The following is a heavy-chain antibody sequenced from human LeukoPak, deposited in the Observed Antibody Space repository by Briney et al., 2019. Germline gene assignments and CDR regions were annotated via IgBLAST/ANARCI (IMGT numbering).Heavy chain of an antibody. V-gene: IGHV3-30*18. D-gene: IGHD2-15*01. J-gene: IGHJ3*02. CDR1: GFTFSSYG. CDR3: AKGYCSGGSCWNDAFDI. Sequence: GGSLRLSCAASGFTFSSYGMHWVRQAPGKGLEWVAVISYDGSNKYYADSVKGRFTISRGNSKNTLYLQMNSLRAEDTAVYYCAKGYCSGGSCWNDAFDIWGQGTMVTVSS. CDR2: ISYDGSNK.